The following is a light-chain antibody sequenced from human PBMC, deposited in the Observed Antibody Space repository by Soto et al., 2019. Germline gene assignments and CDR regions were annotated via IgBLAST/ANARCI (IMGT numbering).Light chain of an antibody. CDR1: SSDVGGYNY. CDR2: EVS. J-gene: IGLJ2*01. Sequence: QSALTQPASVSGSPGQSITISCTGTSSDVGGYNYVSWYQQHPGKAPKLMIYEVSNRPSGVSNRFSRSKSGNTASLTISGLQAEDEADYYCSSYTSSRNVVFGGRTKRTVL. V-gene: IGLV2-14*01. CDR3: SSYTSSRNVV.